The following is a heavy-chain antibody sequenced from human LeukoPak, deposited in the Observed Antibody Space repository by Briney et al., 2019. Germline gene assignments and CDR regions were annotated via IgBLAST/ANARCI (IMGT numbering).Heavy chain of an antibody. CDR3: ARDGVDTVMVYWDD. V-gene: IGHV1-2*02. D-gene: IGHD5-18*01. CDR2: INPNSGDT. J-gene: IGHJ4*02. CDR1: GYTFTSYG. Sequence: ASVKVSCKASGYTFTSYGISWVRQAPGQGLEWMGWINPNSGDTHYAQKFQGRVTMTRDSSISTAYMELSRLRSDDTAVYYCARDGVDTVMVYWDDWGQGTLVTVSS.